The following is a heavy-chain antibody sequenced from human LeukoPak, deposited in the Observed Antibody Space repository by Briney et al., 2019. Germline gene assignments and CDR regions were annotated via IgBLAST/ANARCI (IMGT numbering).Heavy chain of an antibody. CDR3: ARDRIGGVEY. J-gene: IGHJ4*02. CDR2: ISYDGSNK. D-gene: IGHD3-10*01. Sequence: GGSLRLSCAASGFTFSSYAMHWVRQAPGKGLEWVAVISYDGSNKYYADSRKGRFTISRDNSKNTLHLQMDSLRAEDTAVYYCARDRIGGVEYWGQGTLVTVSS. V-gene: IGHV3-30*14. CDR1: GFTFSSYA.